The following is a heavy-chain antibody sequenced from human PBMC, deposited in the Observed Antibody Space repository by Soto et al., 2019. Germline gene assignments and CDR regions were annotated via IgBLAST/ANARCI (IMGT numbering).Heavy chain of an antibody. CDR3: DRALIQLWPHYYYGMDV. D-gene: IGHD5-18*01. J-gene: IGHJ6*02. CDR1: GGSISSGDYY. CDR2: IYYSGNT. Sequence: SETLSLTCTVSGGSISSGDYYWSWIRQPPGKGLEWIGYIYYSGNTYYNPSLKSRVTISVDTSKNQFSLKQTSVTAADTAVYYCDRALIQLWPHYYYGMDVWGQGTTVTVYS. V-gene: IGHV4-30-4*01.